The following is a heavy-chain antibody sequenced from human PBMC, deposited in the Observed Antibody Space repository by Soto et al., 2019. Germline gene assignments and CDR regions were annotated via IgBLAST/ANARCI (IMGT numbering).Heavy chain of an antibody. CDR2: IYYSGST. V-gene: IGHV4-31*03. CDR3: ARYGGNSAPYYYYYGMDV. CDR1: GGSISSGGYY. D-gene: IGHD2-21*02. Sequence: QVQLQESGPGLVKPSQTLSLTCTVSGGSISSGGYYWSWIRQHPGKGLAWIGYIYYSGSTYYNPSLKSRVTISVDTSNNQFSLKLSSVTAADTAVYYCARYGGNSAPYYYYYGMDVWGQGTTVTVSS. J-gene: IGHJ6*02.